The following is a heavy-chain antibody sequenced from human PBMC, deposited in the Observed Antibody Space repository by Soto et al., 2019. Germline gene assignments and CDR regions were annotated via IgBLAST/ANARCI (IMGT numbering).Heavy chain of an antibody. CDR3: AKDSNYGYSDY. CDR1: GFTFTNFW. CDR2: IKEDGSEK. D-gene: IGHD3-10*01. V-gene: IGHV3-7*03. Sequence: GGSLRLSCAVSGFTFTNFWMSWVRQAPGKGLEWVANIKEDGSEKYYVDSVKGRFTISRDNAKNSLYLQMNSLRAEDTAVYYCAKDSNYGYSDYWGQGTLVTSPQ. J-gene: IGHJ4*02.